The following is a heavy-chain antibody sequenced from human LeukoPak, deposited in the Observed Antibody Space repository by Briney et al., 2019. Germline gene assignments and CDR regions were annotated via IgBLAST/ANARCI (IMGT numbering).Heavy chain of an antibody. Sequence: GGSLRLSCAASGFTFSSYEMNWVRQAPGKGPEWVSYISSSGSTIYYADSVKGRFTISRDNAKNSLYLQMNSLRAEDTAVYYCAREADTILDYWGQGTLVTVSS. D-gene: IGHD3-3*01. CDR2: ISSSGSTI. J-gene: IGHJ4*02. CDR3: AREADTILDY. V-gene: IGHV3-48*03. CDR1: GFTFSSYE.